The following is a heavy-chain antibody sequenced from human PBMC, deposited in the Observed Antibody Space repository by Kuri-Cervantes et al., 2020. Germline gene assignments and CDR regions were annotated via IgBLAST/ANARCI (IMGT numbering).Heavy chain of an antibody. V-gene: IGHV3-21*01. J-gene: IGHJ6*02. CDR3: ARDVVVPAAIKATSYYYYGMDV. CDR1: GFTFSSYS. D-gene: IGHD2-2*01. Sequence: LSLTCAASGFTFSSYSMNWVRQAPGKGLEWVSSISSSSSYIYYADSVEGRFTISRDNTKNSLYLQMNSLRAEDTAVYHCARDVVVPAAIKATSYYYYGMDVWGQGTTVTVSS. CDR2: ISSSSSYI.